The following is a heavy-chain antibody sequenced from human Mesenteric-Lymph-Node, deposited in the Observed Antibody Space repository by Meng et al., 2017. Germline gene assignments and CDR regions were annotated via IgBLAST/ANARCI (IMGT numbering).Heavy chain of an antibody. CDR2: IIPIFGTA. CDR3: ARHRYSDYEGFSYGDAFDI. V-gene: IGHV1-69*13. J-gene: IGHJ3*02. D-gene: IGHD4-11*01. Sequence: SVKVSCKASGGTFSSYAISWVRQAPGQGLEWMGGIIPIFGTANYAQKFQGRVTITADESTSTAYMELSSLRSEDTAVYYCARHRYSDYEGFSYGDAFDIWGQGTMVTVSS. CDR1: GGTFSSYA.